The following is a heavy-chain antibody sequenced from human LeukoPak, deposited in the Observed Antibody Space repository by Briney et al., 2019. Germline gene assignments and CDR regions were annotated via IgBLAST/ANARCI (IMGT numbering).Heavy chain of an antibody. CDR1: GDSVSSNSAA. J-gene: IGHJ6*02. D-gene: IGHD3-22*01. CDR2: TYYRSKWYN. V-gene: IGHV6-1*01. CDR3: ARVFYYDSSGYAYYGMDV. Sequence: SQTLSLTCAISGDSVSSNSAAWNWIRQSPSRGLEWLGRTYYRSKWYNDYVVSVKSRITINPDTSKNQFSLQLNSVTPEDTAVYYCARVFYYDSSGYAYYGMDVWGQGTTVTVSS.